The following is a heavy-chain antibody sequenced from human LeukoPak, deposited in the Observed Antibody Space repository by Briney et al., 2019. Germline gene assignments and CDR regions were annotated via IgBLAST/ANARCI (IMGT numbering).Heavy chain of an antibody. D-gene: IGHD1-14*01. J-gene: IGHJ3*02. Sequence: PGGSLRLSCAASGFSFSNYGMHWVRQAPGKGLEWLAIISYNGNNKYYADSVKGRFTISRDNSKNTLYLQMNSLRAEDTAVYYCARPLDTGAPFDIWGQGTMVTVSS. CDR1: GFSFSNYG. V-gene: IGHV3-30*03. CDR3: ARPLDTGAPFDI. CDR2: ISYNGNNK.